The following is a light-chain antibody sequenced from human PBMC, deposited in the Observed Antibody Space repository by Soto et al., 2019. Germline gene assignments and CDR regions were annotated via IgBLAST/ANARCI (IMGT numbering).Light chain of an antibody. CDR2: DAS. J-gene: IGKJ1*01. CDR1: QGVSSY. Sequence: EIVLTQSPATLSLSPGESATLSCRASQGVSSYLAWYQQKPGQAPRLLIYDASNRATGIPARFSGSGSETDLTLTISSLEPEDFAVYYCHQRSSWPQSFGQGTKVDIK. CDR3: HQRSSWPQS. V-gene: IGKV3-11*01.